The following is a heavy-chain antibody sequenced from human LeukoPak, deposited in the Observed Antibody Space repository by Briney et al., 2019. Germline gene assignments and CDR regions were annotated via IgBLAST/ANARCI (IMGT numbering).Heavy chain of an antibody. CDR1: GFTFSGFW. J-gene: IGHJ4*02. V-gene: IGHV3-74*01. D-gene: IGHD3-16*02. Sequence: GGSLRLSCAASGFTFSGFWMHWVRQAPGKGLVWVSCISFDGSDATYADSVKGRFTISRDNAKNTLYLQMNSLRAEDSAVYYCARDVWGSYPNLFDYWGQGTLVTVSS. CDR3: ARDVWGSYPNLFDY. CDR2: ISFDGSDA.